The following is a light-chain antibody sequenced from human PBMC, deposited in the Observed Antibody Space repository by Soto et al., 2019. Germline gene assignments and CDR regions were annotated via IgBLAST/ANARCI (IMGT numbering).Light chain of an antibody. V-gene: IGKV1-39*01. J-gene: IGKJ1*01. CDR3: QQSYSSPPT. CDR1: QSISNH. CDR2: AAS. Sequence: DLQMTQSPSSLSASVEDRVIIPYRASQSISNHLNWYQQKPGKAPKLLIFAASSLQSGVPSRFSGSRSGPDFTLTISSLQPEDFATYYCQQSYSSPPTFGQGTKVDIK.